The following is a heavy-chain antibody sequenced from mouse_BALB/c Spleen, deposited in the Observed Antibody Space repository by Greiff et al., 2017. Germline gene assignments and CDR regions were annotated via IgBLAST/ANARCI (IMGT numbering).Heavy chain of an antibody. J-gene: IGHJ2*01. CDR3: ARGDYCDY. V-gene: IGHV5-6-5*01. CDR2: ISSGGST. CDR1: GFTFSSYA. Sequence: EVKLMESGGGLVQPGGSRKLSCAASGFTFSSYAMSWVRQTPEKRLEWVASISSGGSTYYPDSVKGRFTISRDNARNILYLQMSSLRSEDTAMYYCARGDYCDYWGQGTTLTVSS.